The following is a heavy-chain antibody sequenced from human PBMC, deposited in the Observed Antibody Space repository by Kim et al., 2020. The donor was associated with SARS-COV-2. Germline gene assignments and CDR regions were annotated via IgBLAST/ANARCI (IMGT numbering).Heavy chain of an antibody. V-gene: IGHV1-3*01. CDR3: ARGFSGDSQYFDY. J-gene: IGHJ4*02. CDR2: IDAGSGDT. Sequence: ASVKVSCKASGYRFPIYPMHWVRQAPGQRLEWVGWIDAGSGDTKYSQKLQDRVTISGDTSASTVYMHLSSLRSEDTAVYYCARGFSGDSQYFDYWGQGILVTVSS. CDR1: GYRFPIYP. D-gene: IGHD4-17*01.